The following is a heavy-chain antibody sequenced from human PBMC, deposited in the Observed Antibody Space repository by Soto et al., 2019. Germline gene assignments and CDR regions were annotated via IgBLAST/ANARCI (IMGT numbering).Heavy chain of an antibody. CDR1: GYTFTSYA. V-gene: IGHV1-3*01. J-gene: IGHJ4*02. CDR3: ARDREVYDYVWGSYREGIFDY. CDR2: INAGNGNT. D-gene: IGHD3-16*01. Sequence: QVQLVQSGAEVKKPGASVKVSCKASGYTFTSYAMHWVRQAPGQRLEWIGWINAGNGNTKYSQKFQGRVTITRDTSASTAYMELSSLRSEDTAVYYCARDREVYDYVWGSYREGIFDYWGQGTLVTVSS.